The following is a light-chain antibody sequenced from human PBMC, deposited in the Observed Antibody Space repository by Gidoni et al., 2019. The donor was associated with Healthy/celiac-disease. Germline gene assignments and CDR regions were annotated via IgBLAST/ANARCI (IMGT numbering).Light chain of an antibody. CDR1: QSVSSN. CDR2: GAS. V-gene: IGKV3-15*01. Sequence: EIVMTQSPATLSVSPGERATLSCRASQSVSSNLAWYQQKPGQAPRLLIYGASTRATGIPARFSGSGSGTEFTLTISSLQSEDFAVYYCQQYNNWPPIIFXQXTKVEIK. J-gene: IGKJ1*01. CDR3: QQYNNWPPII.